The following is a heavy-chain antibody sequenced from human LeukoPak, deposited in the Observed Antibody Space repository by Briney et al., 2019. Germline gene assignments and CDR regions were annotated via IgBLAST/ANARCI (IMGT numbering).Heavy chain of an antibody. V-gene: IGHV7-4-1*02. CDR3: ARDLWATTDIAAAGTNFQH. D-gene: IGHD6-13*01. CDR2: INTNTGNP. Sequence: ASVKVSCKASGYTFTSYAMNWVRQAPGQGLEWMGWINTNTGNPTYAQGFTGRFVFSLDTSVSTAYLQISSLKAEDTAVYYCARDLWATTDIAAAGTNFQHWGQGTLVTVSS. CDR1: GYTFTSYA. J-gene: IGHJ1*01.